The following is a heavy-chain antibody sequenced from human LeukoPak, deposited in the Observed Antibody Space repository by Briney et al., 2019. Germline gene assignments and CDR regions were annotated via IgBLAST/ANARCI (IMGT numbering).Heavy chain of an antibody. D-gene: IGHD2-21*02. CDR2: IYTSGRT. Sequence: PSETLSLTCTVSGGSISSGSHYWSWIRQPAGKGLEWIGRIYTSGRTNYNPSLKSRVTISVDTSKNQFSLKLSSVTAADTAVYYCARDLAVVTANFDYWGQGTLVTVSS. CDR3: ARDLAVVTANFDY. V-gene: IGHV4-61*02. J-gene: IGHJ4*02. CDR1: GGSISSGSHY.